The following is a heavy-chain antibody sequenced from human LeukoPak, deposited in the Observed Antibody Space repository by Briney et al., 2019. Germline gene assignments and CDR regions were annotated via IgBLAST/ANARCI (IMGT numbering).Heavy chain of an antibody. CDR2: ISGSGGST. D-gene: IGHD2-8*01. J-gene: IGHJ4*02. CDR3: AKGPDIVLMVYAVDY. CDR1: GFTFSSYA. Sequence: GGSLRLSCAASGFTFSSYAMSWVRQAPGKGLEWVSAISGSGGSTYYADSVKGRFTISRDNSKNTLYLQMNSLRAEDTAVYYCAKGPDIVLMVYAVDYWGQGTLVTVSS. V-gene: IGHV3-23*01.